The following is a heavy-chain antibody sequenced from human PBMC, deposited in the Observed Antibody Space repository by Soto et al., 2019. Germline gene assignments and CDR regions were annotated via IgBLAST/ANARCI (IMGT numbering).Heavy chain of an antibody. CDR2: IHYSGDI. D-gene: IGHD3-3*01. CDR1: GDSMTSSDW. V-gene: IGHV4-4*02. J-gene: IGHJ4*02. CDR3: VCNGYYTLEY. Sequence: QVQLQESGPGLVKPSGTLSLTCAVSGDSMTSSDWWSWVRQAPGQGLEWIGEIHYSGDINYDPSLRSRVTISVARSKNQFSLNLSSVTAADTAVYFCVCNGYYTLEYGGQGTLVIVSP.